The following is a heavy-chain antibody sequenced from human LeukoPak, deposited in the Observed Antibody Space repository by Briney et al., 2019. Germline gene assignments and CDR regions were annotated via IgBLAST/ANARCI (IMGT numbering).Heavy chain of an antibody. CDR2: ISDDGSSA. D-gene: IGHD2-2*03. J-gene: IGHJ4*02. Sequence: GGSLRLSCAASGFTFGNYWMHWVRQAPGKGLLWVSRISDDGSSANYADSVQGRFTISRDNAKNTVYLQMHSLRAEDTAVYYCVSGYCSSTTCYRGAYWGQGTLVTVSS. V-gene: IGHV3-74*01. CDR1: GFTFGNYW. CDR3: VSGYCSSTTCYRGAY.